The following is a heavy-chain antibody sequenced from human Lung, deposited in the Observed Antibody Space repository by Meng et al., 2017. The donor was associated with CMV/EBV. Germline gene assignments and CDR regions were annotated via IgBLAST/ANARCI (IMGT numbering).Heavy chain of an antibody. D-gene: IGHD6-19*01. CDR2: IYHRRGT. CDR3: ASFPPPVKQWLVTDD. V-gene: IGHV4-4*03. CDR1: VGSISSSSL. J-gene: IGHJ4*02. Sequence: VLSQESRPGVVKRPGSGFLTDACAVGSISSSSLWSWVRQLSGKGLGWIGEIYHRRGTNYNPTLKSRVTITVEKSKNQFSLKLSYVTTAESSVYYCASFPPPVKQWLVTDDWGQGTLVTVSS.